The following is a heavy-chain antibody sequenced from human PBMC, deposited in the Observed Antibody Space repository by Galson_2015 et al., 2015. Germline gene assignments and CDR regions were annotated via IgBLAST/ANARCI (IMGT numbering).Heavy chain of an antibody. Sequence: SLRLSCAASGFTVNTYAMSWVRQAPGKGLEWVSLTSGSGTGTYYAHSVKRRFTTSRDNSKNTLYLQMNNLRAEDTALYYCVKGYCTSNSCRSLVDCCSQGSLVTVSS. CDR1: GFTVNTYA. D-gene: IGHD2-2*01. V-gene: IGHV3-23*01. CDR3: VKGYCTSNSCRSLVDC. CDR2: TSGSGTGT. J-gene: IGHJ4*02.